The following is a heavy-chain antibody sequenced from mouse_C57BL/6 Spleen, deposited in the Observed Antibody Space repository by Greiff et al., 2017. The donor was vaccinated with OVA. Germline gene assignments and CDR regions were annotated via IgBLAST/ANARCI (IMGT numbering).Heavy chain of an antibody. J-gene: IGHJ4*01. CDR2: IYPGSGST. D-gene: IGHD2-5*01. V-gene: IGHV1-55*01. CDR1: GYTFTSYW. Sequence: VQLQQSGAELVKPGASVKMSCKASGYTFTSYWITWVKQRPGQGLEWIGDIYPGSGSTNYNEKFKSKATLTVDTSSSTAYMQLSSLTSEDSAVYYCARWKSNYGGYAMDYWGQGTSVTVSS. CDR3: ARWKSNYGGYAMDY.